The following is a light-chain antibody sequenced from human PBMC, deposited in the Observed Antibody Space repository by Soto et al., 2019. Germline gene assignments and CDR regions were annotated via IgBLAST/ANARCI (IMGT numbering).Light chain of an antibody. V-gene: IGLV2-8*01. CDR2: DVS. J-gene: IGLJ2*01. Sequence: QSALTQPPSASGSPGQSVTISCTGTSSDVGGYNYVSWYQQHPGKAPKLLIHDVSKRPSGVPDRFSGSKSGNAASLTVSGLQAEDEADYYCGSYAGSKGVVFGGGTKVTFL. CDR1: SSDVGGYNY. CDR3: GSYAGSKGVV.